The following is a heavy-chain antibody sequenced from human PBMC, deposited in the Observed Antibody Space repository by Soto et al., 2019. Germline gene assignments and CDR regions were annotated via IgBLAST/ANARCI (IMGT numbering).Heavy chain of an antibody. V-gene: IGHV3-30-3*01. J-gene: IGHJ4*02. CDR2: VLHDGNNK. D-gene: IGHD3-10*01. CDR3: ARDDEEGSYCALGY. CDR1: GFTFIDCI. Sequence: GGSLRLSRAASGFTFIDCIMHWVRQAPGEGLEWVAMVLHDGNNKYYADSVKGRFTISRDNSKNTLYLQMNSLRTEDTAMYYCARDDEEGSYCALGYWRQGT.